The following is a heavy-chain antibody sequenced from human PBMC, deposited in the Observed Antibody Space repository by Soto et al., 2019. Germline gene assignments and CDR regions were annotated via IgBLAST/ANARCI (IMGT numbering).Heavy chain of an antibody. J-gene: IGHJ6*02. D-gene: IGHD3-10*01. Sequence: GGSLRLSCAASGFTFSSYAMHWVRQAPGKGLEWVAVIWYDGSNKYYADSVKGRFTISRDNSKNTLYLQMNSLRAEDTAVYYCARDRDYGSGRLFYYHYYLMDVWGQGTTVIVSS. CDR2: IWYDGSNK. V-gene: IGHV3-33*08. CDR3: ARDRDYGSGRLFYYHYYLMDV. CDR1: GFTFSSYA.